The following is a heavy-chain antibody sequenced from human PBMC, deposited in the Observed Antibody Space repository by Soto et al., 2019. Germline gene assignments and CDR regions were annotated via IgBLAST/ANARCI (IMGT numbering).Heavy chain of an antibody. CDR3: AKQLKKTTYYFDY. Sequence: GGSLRLSXAASGFTFSSYAMSWVRQAPGKGLEWVSAISGSGGSTYYADSVKGRFTISRDNSKNTLYLQMNSLRAEDTAVYYCAKQLKKTTYYFDYWGQGTLVTVSS. D-gene: IGHD1-1*01. J-gene: IGHJ4*02. V-gene: IGHV3-23*01. CDR2: ISGSGGST. CDR1: GFTFSSYA.